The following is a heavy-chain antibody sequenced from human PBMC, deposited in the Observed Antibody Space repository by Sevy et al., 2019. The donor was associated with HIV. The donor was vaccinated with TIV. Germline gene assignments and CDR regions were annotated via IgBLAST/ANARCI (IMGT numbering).Heavy chain of an antibody. CDR1: GFTFSSYW. CDR2: IKQDGSEK. CDR3: GRVGLQYYYYYGMDV. D-gene: IGHD4-4*01. V-gene: IGHV3-7*04. J-gene: IGHJ6*02. Sequence: GGSQRLSCAASGFTFSSYWMSWVRQAPGKGLEWVANIKQDGSEKYYVEPVKGRFTISRDNAKNSLYLQMNSLRAEDRAVYYCGRVGLQYYYYYGMDVWGQGTTVTVSS.